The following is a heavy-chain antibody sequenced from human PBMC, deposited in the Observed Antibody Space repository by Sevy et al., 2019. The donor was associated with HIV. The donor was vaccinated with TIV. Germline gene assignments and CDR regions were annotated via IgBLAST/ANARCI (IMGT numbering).Heavy chain of an antibody. CDR3: AREGCSKPHDY. J-gene: IGHJ4*02. V-gene: IGHV3-23*01. Sequence: GGSLRLSCAASGFTFSNYAMSWVRQAPGKGLEWVSTFSFGCGKINYADSVKGRFTISRDNSKNTLYLQMNSLRAEDTALYYCAREGCSKPHDYWGQGTLVSVSS. D-gene: IGHD2-2*01. CDR1: GFTFSNYA. CDR2: FSFGCGKI.